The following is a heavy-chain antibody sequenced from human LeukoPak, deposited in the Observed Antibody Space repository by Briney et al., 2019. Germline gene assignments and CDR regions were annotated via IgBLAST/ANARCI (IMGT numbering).Heavy chain of an antibody. CDR3: ARVVVPAASIYYHYMDV. V-gene: IGHV4-34*01. CDR1: GGSFSGYY. Sequence: SETLSLTCAVYGGSFSGYYWSWIRQPPGKGLEWIGEINHSGSTNYSPSLKSRVTISVDTSKNQFSLKLSSVTAADTAVYYCARVVVPAASIYYHYMDVWGKGTTVTVSS. J-gene: IGHJ6*03. CDR2: INHSGST. D-gene: IGHD2-2*01.